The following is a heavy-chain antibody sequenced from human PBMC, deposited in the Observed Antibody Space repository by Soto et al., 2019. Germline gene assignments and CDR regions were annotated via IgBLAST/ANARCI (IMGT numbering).Heavy chain of an antibody. V-gene: IGHV3-23*01. Sequence: EVQLLESGGGLVQPGGSLRLSCAASGFTFSSYAMSWVRQSPGKGLEWVSAISGSGGRTYYADSVKCRFTISRDNSKKTLYLQMNRLRAEDTAVYYCARLYLSCFGYRGYDLSYFQQWGQGTLVTVSS. CDR1: GFTFSSYA. D-gene: IGHD5-12*01. J-gene: IGHJ1*01. CDR2: ISGSGGRT. CDR3: ARLYLSCFGYRGYDLSYFQQ.